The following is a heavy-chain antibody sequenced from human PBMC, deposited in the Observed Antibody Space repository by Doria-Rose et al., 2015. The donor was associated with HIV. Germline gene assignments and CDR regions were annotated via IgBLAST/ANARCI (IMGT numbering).Heavy chain of an antibody. J-gene: IGHJ4*02. CDR2: IFSDDER. V-gene: IGHV2-26*01. CDR3: ARIKSSRWYHKYYFDF. Sequence: SGPVLVKPTETLTLTCTVSGVSLSSPGMGVSWIRQPPGKALEWLAHIFSDDERSYKPSLKSRLTISRGTSKSRVVLTMTDMDPVGTATYYCARIKSSRWYHKYYFDFWGQGTLVIVSA. CDR1: GVSLSSPGMG. D-gene: IGHD6-13*01.